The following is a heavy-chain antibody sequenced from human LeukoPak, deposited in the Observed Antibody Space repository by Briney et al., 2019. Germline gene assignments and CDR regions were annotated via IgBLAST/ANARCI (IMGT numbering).Heavy chain of an antibody. J-gene: IGHJ6*03. Sequence: GGSLRLSCTASGFTFSSFDMHWVRQPTGQGLEWVSTIGTASDTYYPGSVEGRFTLSRDNAKNSLYLQMSSLTAGDTAVYYCARGPPRGKYYYMDVWGKGTTVTVSS. CDR3: ARGPPRGKYYYMDV. CDR2: IGTASDT. V-gene: IGHV3-13*01. D-gene: IGHD1-1*01. CDR1: GFTFSSFD.